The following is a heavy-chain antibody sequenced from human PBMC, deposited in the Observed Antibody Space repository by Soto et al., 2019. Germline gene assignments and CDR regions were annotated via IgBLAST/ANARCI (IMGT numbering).Heavy chain of an antibody. Sequence: SVKVSCKASGGTFSSYAISWVRQAPGQGLEWMGGIIPIFGTANYAQKFQGRVTITADESTSTAYMELSSLRSEDTAVYYCARGAYYYDSSGYYLFDYWGQGTLVTVSS. CDR1: GGTFSSYA. CDR3: ARGAYYYDSSGYYLFDY. J-gene: IGHJ4*02. CDR2: IIPIFGTA. V-gene: IGHV1-69*13. D-gene: IGHD3-22*01.